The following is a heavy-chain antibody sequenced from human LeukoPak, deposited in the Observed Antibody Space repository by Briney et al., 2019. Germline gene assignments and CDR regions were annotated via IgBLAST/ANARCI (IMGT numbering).Heavy chain of an antibody. Sequence: GGSLRLSCAASGFTFSSYGMSWVRQAPGKGLEWVSAISGSGGTTYYADSVKGRFTVSRDSSENTLYLQMNSLRAEDTAVYFCAKAHAEGYYFDYWGQGTLVSVSS. V-gene: IGHV3-23*01. D-gene: IGHD1-26*01. CDR2: ISGSGGTT. CDR3: AKAHAEGYYFDY. J-gene: IGHJ4*02. CDR1: GFTFSSYG.